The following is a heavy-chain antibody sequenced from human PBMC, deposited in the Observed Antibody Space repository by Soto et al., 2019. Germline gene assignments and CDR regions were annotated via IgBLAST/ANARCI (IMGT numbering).Heavy chain of an antibody. V-gene: IGHV3-7*01. J-gene: IGHJ4*02. CDR3: ARDVGFDYAN. CDR2: MNEDGSEI. Sequence: EVQLVESGGALVQPGGSLRISCVVSGFNFRGYWMSWVRQAPGKGLEWVATMNEDGSEIYYVGSVKGRFAISRDNDENSIHLQMNYVSAEDTGVYFCARDVGFDYANWGQVTLVTVSS. D-gene: IGHD2-2*01. CDR1: GFNFRGYW.